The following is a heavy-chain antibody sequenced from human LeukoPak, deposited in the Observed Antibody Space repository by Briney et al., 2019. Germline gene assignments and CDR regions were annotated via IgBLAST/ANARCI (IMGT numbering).Heavy chain of an antibody. V-gene: IGHV4-39*01. D-gene: IGHD6-19*01. CDR3: ASSYSSGWYGFVWFDP. Sequence: SETLSLTCTVSGGSISSSSYYWGWIRQPPGKGLEWIGSIYYSGSTYYNPSLKSRVTISVDTSKNQFSLKLSSVTAADTAVYYCASSYSSGWYGFVWFDPWGQGTLVTVSS. J-gene: IGHJ5*02. CDR2: IYYSGST. CDR1: GGSISSSSYY.